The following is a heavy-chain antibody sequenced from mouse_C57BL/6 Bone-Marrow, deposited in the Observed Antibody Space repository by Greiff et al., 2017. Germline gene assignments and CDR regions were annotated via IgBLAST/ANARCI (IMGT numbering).Heavy chain of an antibody. J-gene: IGHJ2*01. CDR2: IRNKANGYTT. Sequence: EVKVVESGGGLVQPGGSLSLSCAASGFTFTDYYMSWVRQPPGKALEWLGFIRNKANGYTTEYSASVKGRFTISRDNSQSILYLQMNALGAEDSATYYCARYTPDGYYPYWGQGTTLTVSS. CDR1: GFTFTDYY. CDR3: ARYTPDGYYPY. V-gene: IGHV7-3*01. D-gene: IGHD2-3*01.